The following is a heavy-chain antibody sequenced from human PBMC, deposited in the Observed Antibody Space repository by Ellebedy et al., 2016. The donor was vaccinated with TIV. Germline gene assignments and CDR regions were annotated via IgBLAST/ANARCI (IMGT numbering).Heavy chain of an antibody. Sequence: ESLKISXTVSGGSISSYYWDWIRQFPGKGLEWIGYISYSGATNYNPSLRGRVTISLDTSKNQFSLKVTSVTAADTAEYYCARLPYYGSNSRGAVDIWGQGTMVTVSS. CDR2: ISYSGAT. CDR1: GGSISSYY. J-gene: IGHJ3*02. D-gene: IGHD4-23*01. V-gene: IGHV4-59*01. CDR3: ARLPYYGSNSRGAVDI.